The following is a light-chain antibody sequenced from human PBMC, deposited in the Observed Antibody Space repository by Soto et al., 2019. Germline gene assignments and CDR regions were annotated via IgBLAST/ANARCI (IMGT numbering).Light chain of an antibody. V-gene: IGKV3-15*01. CDR1: QSVSSN. CDR3: QQYNNWPPYN. J-gene: IGKJ2*01. Sequence: EIVMTQAPATLSVSRGERATLSCRASQSVSSNLAWYQQKPGQAPRLLIYGASTRATGIPARFSGSGSGTEFTLTISSLQSEDFAVYYCQQYNNWPPYNFGKGTK. CDR2: GAS.